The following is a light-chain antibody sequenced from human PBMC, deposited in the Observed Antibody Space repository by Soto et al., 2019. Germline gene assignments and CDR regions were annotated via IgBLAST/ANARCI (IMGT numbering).Light chain of an antibody. V-gene: IGKV3-15*01. J-gene: IGKJ4*01. CDR3: QQYDRWPVT. CDR2: GAS. CDR1: QSVSSY. Sequence: EIVMTQSPATLSVSPGERATLSCRASQSVSSYLAWYQQKPGQAPRLLIYGASTGATGIPARFSGSGSGTEFTLTIDRLQSADFAVYYCQQYDRWPVTFGGGTKVDIK.